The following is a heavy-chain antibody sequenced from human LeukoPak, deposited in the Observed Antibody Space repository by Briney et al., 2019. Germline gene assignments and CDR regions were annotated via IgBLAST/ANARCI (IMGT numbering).Heavy chain of an antibody. CDR2: IGGSGIST. D-gene: IGHD2-8*01. CDR1: GFTFSSDA. CDR3: AKPSCTSGVCYYYFDY. V-gene: IGHV3-23*01. Sequence: GGSLRLSCAASGFTFSSDAMSWVRQAPGKGLEWVSAIGGSGISTFYADSVKGRFTISRDNSKNTLYLQMNSLRVEDTAVYFCAKPSCTSGVCYYYFDYWGQGTLVTVSS. J-gene: IGHJ4*02.